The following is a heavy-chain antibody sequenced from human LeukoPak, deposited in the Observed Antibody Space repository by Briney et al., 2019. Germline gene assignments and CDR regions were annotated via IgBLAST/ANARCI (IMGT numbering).Heavy chain of an antibody. J-gene: IGHJ3*02. V-gene: IGHV3-30*18. D-gene: IGHD3-22*01. CDR3: AKDTYSYDSSGGII. CDR1: GFTFSSYC. CDR2: ISYDGSNK. Sequence: GGSLRLSCVASGFTFSSYCMHGVGQAPAKGREGVAVISYDGSNKYYADAVKGRFTISRDNSKNTLYLQMNSLRDEDTAVYYCAKDTYSYDSSGGIIWGQGTM.